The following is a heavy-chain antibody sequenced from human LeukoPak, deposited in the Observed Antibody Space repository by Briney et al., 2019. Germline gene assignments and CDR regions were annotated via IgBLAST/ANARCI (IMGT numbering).Heavy chain of an antibody. D-gene: IGHD4-11*01. J-gene: IGHJ4*02. V-gene: IGHV4-39*01. CDR3: AILTVTIDY. CDR2: IYYSGST. Sequence: PSETLSLTCTVSGGSISSSSYYWGWICQPPGKGLEWIGSIYYSGSTYYNPSLKSRVTISVDTSKNQFSLKLSSVTAADTAVYYCAILTVTIDYWGQGTLVTVSS. CDR1: GGSISSSSYY.